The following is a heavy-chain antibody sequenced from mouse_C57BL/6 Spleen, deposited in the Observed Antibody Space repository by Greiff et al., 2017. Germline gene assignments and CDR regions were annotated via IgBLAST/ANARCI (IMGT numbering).Heavy chain of an antibody. J-gene: IGHJ1*03. Sequence: QVQLQQPGAELVMPGASVKLSCKASGYTFTSYWMHWVKQRPGQGLEWIGEIDPSDSYTNYNQKFKGKSTLTVDKSSSTAYMQLSSLTSEDSAVYYWARSRYYGSSYHWYFDVWGTGTTVTVSS. D-gene: IGHD1-1*01. CDR1: GYTFTSYW. CDR2: IDPSDSYT. CDR3: ARSRYYGSSYHWYFDV. V-gene: IGHV1-69*01.